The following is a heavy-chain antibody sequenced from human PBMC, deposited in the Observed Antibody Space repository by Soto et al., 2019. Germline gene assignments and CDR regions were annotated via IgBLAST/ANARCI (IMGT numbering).Heavy chain of an antibody. J-gene: IGHJ4*02. CDR1: GGSFSGYY. CDR3: ARGRQTGYCRGGSCYQDLDY. V-gene: IGHV4-34*01. Sequence: QVQLQQWGAGLLKPSETLSLTCAVYGGSFSGYYWSWIRQPPGKGLEWIGEINHSGSANYNPSLKSRVTISVDTSKTQFSLKLSSVTAADTAVYYCARGRQTGYCRGGSCYQDLDYWGQGTLVTVSS. D-gene: IGHD2-15*01. CDR2: INHSGSA.